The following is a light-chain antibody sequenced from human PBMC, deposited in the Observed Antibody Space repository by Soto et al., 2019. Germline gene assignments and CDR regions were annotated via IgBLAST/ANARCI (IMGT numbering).Light chain of an antibody. Sequence: EIVMTQSPATLSVSPGERATLSCRASQSVSSNLAWYQQKPGQAHRLLIYGASTRATGIPARFSCSGSGTKFTLTISRLQSEDFAVYYCQQYNKWSPWTFGQGTKMEIK. CDR2: GAS. CDR1: QSVSSN. J-gene: IGKJ1*01. V-gene: IGKV3-15*01. CDR3: QQYNKWSPWT.